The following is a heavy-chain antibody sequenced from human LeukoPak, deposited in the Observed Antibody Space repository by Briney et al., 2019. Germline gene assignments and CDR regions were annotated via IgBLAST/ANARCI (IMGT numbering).Heavy chain of an antibody. J-gene: IGHJ4*02. CDR1: GFSFSSYN. CDR2: ITTSSSYT. CDR3: ARDRGGAYDFWSGYYTGYFDY. V-gene: IGHV3-21*01. Sequence: KTGGSLRLSCEASGFSFSSYNMDWVRQTPGKGLEWISSITTSSSYTFYADSVKGRFTISRDNAKNSLYLQMNSLRAEDTAVYYCARDRGGAYDFWSGYYTGYFDYWGQGTLVPVSS. D-gene: IGHD3-3*01.